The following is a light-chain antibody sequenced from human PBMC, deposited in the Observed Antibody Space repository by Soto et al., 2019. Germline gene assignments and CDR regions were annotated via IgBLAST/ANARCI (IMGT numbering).Light chain of an antibody. CDR2: GAS. V-gene: IGKV3-20*01. CDR3: HQYNFSAT. Sequence: EIVLAQSPGALSLSRGERATRSCRASQSVSSTSLVWYQQKPAQPPRLLIYGASTRATGIPDRFSGSGSETKFTLTISRLQPEDFAVYFCHQYNFSATFGQGTKVDIK. J-gene: IGKJ1*01. CDR1: QSVSSTS.